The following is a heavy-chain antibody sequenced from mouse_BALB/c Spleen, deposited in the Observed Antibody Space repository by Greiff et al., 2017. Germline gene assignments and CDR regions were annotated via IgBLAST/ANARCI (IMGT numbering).Heavy chain of an antibody. J-gene: IGHJ3*01. Sequence: QVQLQQSGAELVKPGASVKLSCKASGYTFTSYYMYWVKQRPGQGLEWIGEINPSNGGTNFNEKFKSKATLTVDKSSSTAYMQLSSLTSEDSAVYYCTRSGRYAFAYWGQGTLVTVSA. V-gene: IGHV1S81*02. D-gene: IGHD2-14*01. CDR3: TRSGRYAFAY. CDR1: GYTFTSYY. CDR2: INPSNGGT.